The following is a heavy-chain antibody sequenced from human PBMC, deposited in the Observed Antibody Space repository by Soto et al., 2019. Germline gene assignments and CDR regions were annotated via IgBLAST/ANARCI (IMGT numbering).Heavy chain of an antibody. CDR2: ISAYNGNT. CDR3: ARGDYYDSSGYYFGPFDY. V-gene: IGHV1-18*01. D-gene: IGHD3-22*01. J-gene: IGHJ4*02. Sequence: ASVKVSCKASGYTFTSYGISWVRQAPGQGLEWMGWISAYNGNTNYAQKLQGRVTMTTDTSTSTAYMELRSLRSDDTAVYYRARGDYYDSSGYYFGPFDYWGQGTLVTVSS. CDR1: GYTFTSYG.